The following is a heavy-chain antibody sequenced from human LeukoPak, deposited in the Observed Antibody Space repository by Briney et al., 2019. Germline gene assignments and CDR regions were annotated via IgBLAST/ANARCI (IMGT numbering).Heavy chain of an antibody. D-gene: IGHD3-16*01. V-gene: IGHV3-9*01. J-gene: IGHJ4*02. CDR1: GFTFDDYA. CDR3: AKDLFSGGDHPRLFDY. CDR2: ISWNSGSI. Sequence: PGGSLRLSCAASGFTFDDYAMHWVRQAPGKGLEWVSGISWNSGSIGYADSVKGRFTISRDNAKNSLYLQMNSLRAEDTAVYYCAKDLFSGGDHPRLFDYWGQGTLVTVSS.